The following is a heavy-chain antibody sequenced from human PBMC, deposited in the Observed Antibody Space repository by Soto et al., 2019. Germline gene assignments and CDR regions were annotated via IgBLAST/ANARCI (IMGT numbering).Heavy chain of an antibody. Sequence: QVQLVQSGAEVKNPGSSVKVSCKTSGFRFDVYGIHWVRQAPGQGLEWVGGLIPIYDAPYYAQKFQGRVTITADKSTTTGHLELSSLRSDDTAVYFCARVRDPHLDHYGLDVWGQGTTVTVS. J-gene: IGHJ6*02. D-gene: IGHD2-21*02. V-gene: IGHV1-69*06. CDR2: LIPIYDAP. CDR1: GFRFDVYG. CDR3: ARVRDPHLDHYGLDV.